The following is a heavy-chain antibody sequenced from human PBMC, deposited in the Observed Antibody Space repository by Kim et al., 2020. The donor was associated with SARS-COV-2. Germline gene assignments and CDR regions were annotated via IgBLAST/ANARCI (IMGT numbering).Heavy chain of an antibody. Sequence: GGSLRLSCAASGFTFDDYTMHWVRQAPGKGLEWVSLISWDGGSTYYADSVKGRFTISRDNSKNSLYLQMNSLRTEDTALYYCAKDTDDSSGYYDYWGQGTLVTVSS. J-gene: IGHJ4*02. CDR3: AKDTDDSSGYYDY. D-gene: IGHD3-22*01. V-gene: IGHV3-43*01. CDR1: GFTFDDYT. CDR2: ISWDGGST.